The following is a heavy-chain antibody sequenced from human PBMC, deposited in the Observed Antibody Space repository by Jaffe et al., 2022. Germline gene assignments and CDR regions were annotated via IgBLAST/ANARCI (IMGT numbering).Heavy chain of an antibody. V-gene: IGHV4-39*01. J-gene: IGHJ5*01. CDR3: ARHGYGRDWSSFDT. CDR1: GVSISSSVYY. Sequence: QLLLQESGPGLVKPSETLSLICNVSGVSISSSVYYWGWIRQSPGKGLEWIGSHSNGGGTYYNPSVKGRVTISVETSRDHLSLRLNSVTAADSGVYYCARHGYGRDWSSFDTWGHGTLVTVSS. CDR2: HSNGGGT. D-gene: IGHD2-2*03.